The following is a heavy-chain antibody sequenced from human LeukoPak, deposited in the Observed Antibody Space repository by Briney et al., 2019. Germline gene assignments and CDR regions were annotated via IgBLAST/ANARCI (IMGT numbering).Heavy chain of an antibody. CDR3: VRDYRGSGHNMDV. Sequence: GSLRLSCSASGFSLSSYRLKRVRQTPGRGVEWVSYNHSESRMVNYADSVMGLFAIYRDNPKNSPYLQINSRRHYRTALYYCVRDYRGSGHNMDVWGKGTTVTVSS. J-gene: IGHJ6*03. D-gene: IGHD3-10*01. V-gene: IGHV3-48*02. CDR1: GFSLSSYR. CDR2: NHSESRMV.